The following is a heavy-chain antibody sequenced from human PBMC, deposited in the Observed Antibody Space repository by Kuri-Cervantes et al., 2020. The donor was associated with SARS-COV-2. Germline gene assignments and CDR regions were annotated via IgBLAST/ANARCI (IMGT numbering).Heavy chain of an antibody. V-gene: IGHV1-24*01. CDR1: GYTLTELS. Sequence: ASVKVSCKVSGYTLTELSMHWVRQAPGKGLEWMGGFDPEDGETIYAQKFQGRVTMTTDTSTSTAYMELRSLRSDDTAVYYCARVFGHQQLGEDYWGQGTLVTVSS. CDR2: FDPEDGET. CDR3: ARVFGHQQLGEDY. J-gene: IGHJ4*02. D-gene: IGHD6-13*01.